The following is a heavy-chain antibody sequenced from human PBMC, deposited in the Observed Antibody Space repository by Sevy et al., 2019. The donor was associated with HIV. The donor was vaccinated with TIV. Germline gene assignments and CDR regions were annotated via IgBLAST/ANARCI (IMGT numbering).Heavy chain of an antibody. CDR2: INSDGSST. D-gene: IGHD5-18*01. J-gene: IGHJ2*01. CDR3: ARAPEVTHQLWYFEL. V-gene: IGHV3-74*01. CDR1: GFTFSSYW. Sequence: GGSLRLSCAASGFTFSSYWMHWVRQAPGKGLVWVSRINSDGSSTSYADSVKGRFTISRDNAKNTLYLQMNSLRAEDTAVYYSARAPEVTHQLWYFELWGRGTLVTISS.